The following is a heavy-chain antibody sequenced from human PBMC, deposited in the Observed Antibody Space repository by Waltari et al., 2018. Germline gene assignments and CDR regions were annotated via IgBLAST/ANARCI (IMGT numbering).Heavy chain of an antibody. CDR1: GFTFSNFW. Sequence: EVHLVESGVGLVQPGGSLRLSCAASGFTFSNFWMNWARQAPGKGPEWVANIKQDGSEEYYVDSVKGRFTISRDNAKNSLYLQMNSLRVEDTAVYYCVRGAGWLLEYWGQGTLATVSS. CDR3: VRGAGWLLEY. D-gene: IGHD3-10*01. CDR2: IKQDGSEE. J-gene: IGHJ4*02. V-gene: IGHV3-7*04.